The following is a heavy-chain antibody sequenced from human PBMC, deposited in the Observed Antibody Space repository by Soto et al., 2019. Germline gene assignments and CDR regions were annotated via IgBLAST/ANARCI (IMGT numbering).Heavy chain of an antibody. J-gene: IGHJ4*02. Sequence: QVQLVQSGAEVKKPGASVKVSCKTSGYSFTNYGVSWARQAPGQGLEWMGWISAYNGDTGYAQRFQGRVTMTTDTSTGTAYMEVRSLRSDDTAVYYCARVNGYCTMTSCFVYWGQRALLTDSS. CDR3: ARVNGYCTMTSCFVY. V-gene: IGHV1-18*01. CDR1: GYSFTNYG. CDR2: ISAYNGDT. D-gene: IGHD2-2*03.